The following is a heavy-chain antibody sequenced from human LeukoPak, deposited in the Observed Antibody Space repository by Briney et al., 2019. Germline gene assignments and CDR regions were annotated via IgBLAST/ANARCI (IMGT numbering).Heavy chain of an antibody. D-gene: IGHD1-26*01. V-gene: IGHV3-66*01. Sequence: PGGSLRLSCAASGFNFNIYSMYWVRQAPGKGLEWVSVIYSGGSTYYADSVKGRFTISRDNSKNTLYLQMNSLRAEDTAVYYCARDRGQEAFNTHPMDVWGQGTTVTVSS. CDR1: GFNFNIYS. CDR3: ARDRGQEAFNTHPMDV. J-gene: IGHJ6*02. CDR2: IYSGGST.